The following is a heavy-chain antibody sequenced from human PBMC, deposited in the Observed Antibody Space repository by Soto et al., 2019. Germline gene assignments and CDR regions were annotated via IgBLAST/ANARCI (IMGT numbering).Heavy chain of an antibody. CDR2: ISPYNGDT. D-gene: IGHD2-2*01. CDR3: ARATQLSDRGVRGLFDP. Sequence: QVQPVQSGDDVKKPGASVKVSCTASGYTFTSYGISWVRQAPAQGLEWVGRISPYNGDTNYAQKLQGRVPMTTYTFTSTAYMELRSLISDDTAVYYCARATQLSDRGVRGLFDPWGQGTLVTVSS. V-gene: IGHV1-18*01. J-gene: IGHJ5*02. CDR1: GYTFTSYG.